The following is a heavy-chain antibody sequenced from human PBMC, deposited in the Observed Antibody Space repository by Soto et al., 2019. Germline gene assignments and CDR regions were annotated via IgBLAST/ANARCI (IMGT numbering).Heavy chain of an antibody. CDR3: ARQGGQDTPMIIDY. CDR1: GFTFSDHA. CDR2: ISRAGDSA. V-gene: IGHV3-23*01. J-gene: IGHJ4*02. Sequence: HPGGSLRLSCAASGFTFSDHAMSWVRQAPGEGLEWVSTISRAGDSAYFAVSVKGQVTISADRSINTAYLQWSSLRASDTAMYYCARQGGQDTPMIIDYWGQGTLVTVSS. D-gene: IGHD5-18*01.